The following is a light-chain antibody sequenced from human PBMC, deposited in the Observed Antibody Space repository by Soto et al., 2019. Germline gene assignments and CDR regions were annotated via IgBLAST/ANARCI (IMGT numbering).Light chain of an antibody. V-gene: IGKV3-15*01. J-gene: IGKJ4*01. CDR3: QQYYTWPPLT. CDR2: GAS. CDR1: QSVSSN. Sequence: EIVMTQSPATLSVSPGERATLSCRASQSVSSNLAWYQQKPGQAPRLLIYGASTRATGIPARFSGSGSGTEFTLIISSLQSEDFELYYCQQYYTWPPLTFGGGTKVEI.